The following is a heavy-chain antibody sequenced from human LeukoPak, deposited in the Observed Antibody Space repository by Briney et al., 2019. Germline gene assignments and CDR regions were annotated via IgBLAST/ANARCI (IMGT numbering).Heavy chain of an antibody. CDR3: ARDRWQLVGGDAFDI. Sequence: TSETLSLTCTVSGGSISSYYWSWIRQPPGKELEWIGYIYYSGSTNYNPSLKSRVTISVDTSKNQFPLKLSSVTVADTAVYYCARDRWQLVGGDAFDIWGQGTMVTVSS. CDR2: IYYSGST. D-gene: IGHD6-6*01. J-gene: IGHJ3*02. V-gene: IGHV4-59*01. CDR1: GGSISSYY.